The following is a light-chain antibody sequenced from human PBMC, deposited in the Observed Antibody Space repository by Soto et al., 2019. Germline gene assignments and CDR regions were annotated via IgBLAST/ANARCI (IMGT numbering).Light chain of an antibody. CDR2: WAS. CDR1: QSVLSSSNNNNY. Sequence: MVIGQCPDFLFVSLRSRVTINGKSSQSVLSSSNNNNYLAWYQQKPGQPPKVVIYWASTRGSGVPARFSGSGSGTDFTLTISSLQAEDVAAYYCQHYYSSPLTFGRGTKVDIK. J-gene: IGKJ4*01. CDR3: QHYYSSPLT. V-gene: IGKV4-1*01.